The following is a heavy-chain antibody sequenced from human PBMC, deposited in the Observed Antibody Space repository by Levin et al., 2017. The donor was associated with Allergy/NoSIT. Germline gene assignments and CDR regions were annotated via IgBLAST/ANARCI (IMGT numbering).Heavy chain of an antibody. J-gene: IGHJ5*02. CDR3: ARSVYCSSTSCLNWFDP. CDR1: GYTFTSYD. V-gene: IGHV1-8*01. CDR2: MNPNSGNT. D-gene: IGHD2-2*01. Sequence: ASVKVSCKASGYTFTSYDINWVRQATGQGLEWMGWMNPNSGNTGYAQKFQGRVTMTRNTSISTAYMELSSLRSEDTAVYYCARSVYCSSTSCLNWFDPWGQGTLVTVSS.